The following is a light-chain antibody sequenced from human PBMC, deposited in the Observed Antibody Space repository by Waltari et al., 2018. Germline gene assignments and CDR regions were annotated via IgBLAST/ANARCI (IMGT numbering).Light chain of an antibody. V-gene: IGKV3-15*01. CDR2: SAS. J-gene: IGKJ2*01. CDR1: QNVNTQ. CDR3: QQYNTWSYT. Sequence: ETVMTQSPATLSMSPGDRATLSCRASQNVNTQFGWYQQKPGQAPRLLFYSASIRAPGIPARFSASESGTEFTLTITSLQPEDFAVYYCQQYNTWSYTFGQGTKLEIK.